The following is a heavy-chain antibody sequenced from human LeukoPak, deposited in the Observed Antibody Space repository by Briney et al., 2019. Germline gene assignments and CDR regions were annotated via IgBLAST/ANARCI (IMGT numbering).Heavy chain of an antibody. CDR2: IYSGGST. CDR3: AKHWRGTWYSAYYFDS. V-gene: IGHV3-53*01. Sequence: GGSLRLSCAASGFTVSSNYMSWVRQAPGKGLEWVSVIYSGGSTYYADSVKGRFTISGDSSKNTLFLQMNSLRAEDTAVYYCAKHWRGTWYSAYYFDSWGQGTLVTVSS. J-gene: IGHJ4*02. CDR1: GFTVSSNY. D-gene: IGHD6-13*01.